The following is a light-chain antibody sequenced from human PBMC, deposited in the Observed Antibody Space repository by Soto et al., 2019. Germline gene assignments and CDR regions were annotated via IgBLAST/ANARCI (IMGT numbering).Light chain of an antibody. Sequence: QSVLTQPPSASGTPGQRVTISCSGSGSNIGSNSVNWYQQLPGTAPKLLIFSTNQRPSGVPDRFSGSKSGTSASLAISGLQSEDEADYHCAAWDDSLNGLWVFGGGTKLTVL. CDR1: GSNIGSNS. J-gene: IGLJ3*02. CDR3: AAWDDSLNGLWV. CDR2: STN. V-gene: IGLV1-44*01.